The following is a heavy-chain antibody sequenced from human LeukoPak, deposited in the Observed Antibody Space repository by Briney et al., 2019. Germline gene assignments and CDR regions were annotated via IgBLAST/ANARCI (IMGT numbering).Heavy chain of an antibody. CDR1: GGSISSGGYY. J-gene: IGHJ6*03. Sequence: SQTLSLTCTVSGGSISSGGYYWSWIRQHPGKGLEWIGYIYYSGSTYYNPSLKSRVTISVDTSKNQFSLKLSSVTAADTAVYYCARHPLPRIAARPYYMDVWGKGTTVTVSS. D-gene: IGHD6-6*01. CDR2: IYYSGST. CDR3: ARHPLPRIAARPYYMDV. V-gene: IGHV4-31*03.